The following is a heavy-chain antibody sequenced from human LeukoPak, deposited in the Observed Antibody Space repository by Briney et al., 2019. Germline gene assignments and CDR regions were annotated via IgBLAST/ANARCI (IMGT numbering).Heavy chain of an antibody. Sequence: ASVKVSCQASGYTFPSYGISWVRQAPGQGLEWMGWISAYNGNTNYAQKLQGRVTMSTDTSTSTAYMELRSLRSDDTAVYYCARALAAALPSIYYYGMGVWGQGTTVTVSS. V-gene: IGHV1-18*01. CDR1: GYTFPSYG. CDR2: ISAYNGNT. CDR3: ARALAAALPSIYYYGMGV. J-gene: IGHJ6*02. D-gene: IGHD6-13*01.